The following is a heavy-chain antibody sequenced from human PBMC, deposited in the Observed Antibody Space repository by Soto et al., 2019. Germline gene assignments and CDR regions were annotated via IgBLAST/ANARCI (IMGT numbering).Heavy chain of an antibody. CDR3: AREGGGSDWNFAL. CDR1: GGSISSGDYY. D-gene: IGHD5-12*01. J-gene: IGHJ2*01. V-gene: IGHV4-30-4*01. CDR2: IYYSGST. Sequence: QVQLQESGPGLVKPSQTLSLTCTVSGGSISSGDYYWSWIRQPPGKGLEWIGYIYYSGSTYYNPSHRSRGPVSVGTYKKPFSLKLSSVTAADTAVYYCAREGGGSDWNFALWGRGTLVTVSS.